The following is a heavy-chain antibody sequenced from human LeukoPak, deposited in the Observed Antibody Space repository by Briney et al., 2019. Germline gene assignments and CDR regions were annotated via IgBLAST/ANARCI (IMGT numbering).Heavy chain of an antibody. V-gene: IGHV5-51*01. CDR3: ATTPYCGGDCYPPPLD. CDR1: GYSFTSYW. CDR2: IYPGDSDT. J-gene: IGHJ4*02. Sequence: GESLKISCKGSGYSFTSYWIGWVRQMPGKGLEWMGIIYPGDSDTRYSPSFQGQVTISADKSISTAYLQWSSLKASDTAMYYCATTPYCGGDCYPPPLDWGQGTLVTVSS. D-gene: IGHD2-21*02.